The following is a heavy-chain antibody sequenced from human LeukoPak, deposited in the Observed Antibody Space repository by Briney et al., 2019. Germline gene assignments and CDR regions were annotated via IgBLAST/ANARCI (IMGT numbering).Heavy chain of an antibody. Sequence: GGSLRLSCAASGFTFSSYWMSWVRQAPGKGLEWVSSISGSGDDPSYADSVKGRFTISRDNSRNTLYLRMNSLRAEDTAVYYCAKQFVDIWGQGTLVTVSS. CDR3: AKQFVDI. V-gene: IGHV3-23*01. CDR2: ISGSGDDP. CDR1: GFTFSSYW. D-gene: IGHD5-24*01. J-gene: IGHJ5*02.